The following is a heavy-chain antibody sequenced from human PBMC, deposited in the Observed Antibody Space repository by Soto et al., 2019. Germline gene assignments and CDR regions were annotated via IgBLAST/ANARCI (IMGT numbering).Heavy chain of an antibody. CDR2: ISAYNGNT. D-gene: IGHD3-3*01. CDR3: AREVEWLLSQGTFDI. CDR1: GYTFTSYG. J-gene: IGHJ3*02. V-gene: IGHV1-18*01. Sequence: ASVKVSCKASGYTFTSYGISWVRQAPGQGLEWMGWISAYNGNTNYAQKLQGRVTMTTDTSTSTAYMELRSLRSDDTAVYYCAREVEWLLSQGTFDIWGQGTMVTVSS.